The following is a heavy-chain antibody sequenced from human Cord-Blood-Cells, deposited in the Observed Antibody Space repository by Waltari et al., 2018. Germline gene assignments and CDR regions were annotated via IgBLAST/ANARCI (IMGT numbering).Heavy chain of an antibody. J-gene: IGHJ4*02. CDR3: AKDRLNWGWGGDYFDY. CDR1: GSPFSTLA. V-gene: IGHV3-23*01. CDR2: ISGSGGST. Sequence: EVQLLESGGGLVQPGGSLRLSFAAPGSPFSTLAMSWSRQAPGKGLEWVSAISGSGGSTYYADSVKGRFTISRDNSKNTLYLQMNSLRAEDTAVYYCAKDRLNWGWGGDYFDYWGQGTLVTVSS. D-gene: IGHD7-27*01.